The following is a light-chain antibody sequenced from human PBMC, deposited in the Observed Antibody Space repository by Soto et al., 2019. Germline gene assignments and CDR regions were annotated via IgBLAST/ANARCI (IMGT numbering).Light chain of an antibody. CDR1: QDIRGA. V-gene: IGKV1-13*02. CDR3: QQFNSSPIT. Sequence: AIQVAQSPSSLSASVGDRVTITCRASQDIRGALAWYQQKPGKAPRLLIFDVSTLETGVPSRFSGGGSGTDFTLNISSLQPEDFGTYYCQQFNSSPITFGHGTRLEIK. J-gene: IGKJ5*01. CDR2: DVS.